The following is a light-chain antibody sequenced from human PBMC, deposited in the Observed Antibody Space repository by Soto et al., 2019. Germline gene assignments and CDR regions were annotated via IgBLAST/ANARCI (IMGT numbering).Light chain of an antibody. V-gene: IGKV3-15*01. Sequence: EIVLTQSAATLSMSPGERATLSCRASQSVNSNLVWYQQKPGQAPRLLIYGASTRATGIPGSFSGSGYGTEFTLTISSLQSEDFSVYYCQQYNNWLWTFGQGTKVEIK. CDR1: QSVNSN. J-gene: IGKJ1*01. CDR3: QQYNNWLWT. CDR2: GAS.